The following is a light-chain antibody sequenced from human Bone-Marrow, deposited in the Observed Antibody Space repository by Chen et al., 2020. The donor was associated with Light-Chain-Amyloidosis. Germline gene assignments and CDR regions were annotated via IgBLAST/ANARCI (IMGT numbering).Light chain of an antibody. CDR1: SSNIGEDYD. Sequence: QSVLRQPPSVSGAPGQRVTISCTGSSSNIGEDYDVHWYQQRQGEAPKLLIFRNTNRPSGGPDRFSGFKSGTSASLVITGLQAEDEAYYCCQSYDSSLSAWVFGGGTKLTVL. J-gene: IGLJ3*02. CDR3: QSYDSSLSAWV. V-gene: IGLV1-40*01. CDR2: RNT.